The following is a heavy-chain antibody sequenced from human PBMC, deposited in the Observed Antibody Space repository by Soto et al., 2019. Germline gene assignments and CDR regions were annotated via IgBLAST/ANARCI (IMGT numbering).Heavy chain of an antibody. CDR2: IIPIFGTA. V-gene: IGHV1-69*13. CDR3: ARGTYSSGWYWFDP. Sequence: GASVKVSCKASGVTFSSYAISWVRQAPGQGLEWMGGIIPIFGTANYAQKFQGRVTITADESTSTAYMELSSLRSEDTAVYYCARGTYSSGWYWFDPWGQGTLVTVSS. CDR1: GVTFSSYA. D-gene: IGHD6-19*01. J-gene: IGHJ5*02.